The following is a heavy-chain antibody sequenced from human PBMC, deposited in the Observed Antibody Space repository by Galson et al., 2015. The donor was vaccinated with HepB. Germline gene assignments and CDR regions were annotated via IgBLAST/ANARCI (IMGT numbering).Heavy chain of an antibody. CDR3: AKEVGTFTGYDS. D-gene: IGHD5-12*01. CDR2: ISPGGSLQ. CDR1: GFTFSSYG. Sequence: SLRLSCAASGFTFSSYGMHWVRQAPGEGLEWVAVISPGGSLQYYVDSVKGRFTISRDNSENTLYLRMNSLGPGDTAIYYCAKEVGTFTGYDSWGQGTLVTVSS. J-gene: IGHJ4*02. V-gene: IGHV3-30*18.